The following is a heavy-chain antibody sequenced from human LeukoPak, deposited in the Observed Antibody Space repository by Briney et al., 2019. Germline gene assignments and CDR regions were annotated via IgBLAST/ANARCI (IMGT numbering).Heavy chain of an antibody. CDR2: ISAYNGNT. CDR3: ARDLGAAGTLSFFDY. D-gene: IGHD6-13*01. Sequence: ASVTVSRKASGYTFTDYGITWGRQAPGQGLEWMGWISAYNGNTNYAQKLQGRVTMTTDTSTSTAYMELRSLRSDDTAVYYCARDLGAAGTLSFFDYWGQGTLVTVSS. V-gene: IGHV1-18*04. J-gene: IGHJ4*02. CDR1: GYTFTDYG.